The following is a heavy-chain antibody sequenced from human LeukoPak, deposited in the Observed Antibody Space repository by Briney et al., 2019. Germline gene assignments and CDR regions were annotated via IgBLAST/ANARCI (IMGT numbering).Heavy chain of an antibody. CDR3: AKDLSSGWPYSFDY. D-gene: IGHD6-19*01. CDR2: IRYDGSNK. CDR1: GFTFSSYG. J-gene: IGHJ4*02. V-gene: IGHV3-30*02. Sequence: GGSLRLSCAASGFTFSSYGMHWVRQAPGKGLEWVAFIRYDGSNKYYADSVKGRFTISRDNSKNTLYLQMNSLRAEDTAVYYCAKDLSSGWPYSFDYWGQGTLVTVSS.